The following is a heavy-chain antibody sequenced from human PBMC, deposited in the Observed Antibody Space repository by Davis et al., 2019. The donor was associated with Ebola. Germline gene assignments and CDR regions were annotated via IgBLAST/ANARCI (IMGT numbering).Heavy chain of an antibody. CDR3: ARSPYSSGWYYFDY. J-gene: IGHJ4*02. V-gene: IGHV3-23*01. CDR1: GFTFSSYW. D-gene: IGHD6-19*01. Sequence: GESLKISCAASGFTFSSYWMSWVRQAPGKGLEWVSTISGSGVNTYYADSVKGRFTISRDNSRNTLYLQMNSLRAEDTAVYYCARSPYSSGWYYFDYWGQGTLVTVSS. CDR2: ISGSGVNT.